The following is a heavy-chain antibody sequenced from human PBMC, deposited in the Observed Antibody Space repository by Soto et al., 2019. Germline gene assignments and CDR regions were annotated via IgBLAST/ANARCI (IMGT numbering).Heavy chain of an antibody. J-gene: IGHJ4*02. CDR1: GFTFSSYA. D-gene: IGHD3-22*01. CDR3: AKDLTHYYDSSGYYLFDY. CDR2: ISGSGGST. V-gene: IGHV3-23*01. Sequence: GGSLRLSCAASGFTFSSYAMSWVRQAPGKGLEWVSAISGSGGSTYYADSVKGRFTISRDNSKNTLYLQMNSLRAEDTAVYYCAKDLTHYYDSSGYYLFDYWGQGTLVTVSS.